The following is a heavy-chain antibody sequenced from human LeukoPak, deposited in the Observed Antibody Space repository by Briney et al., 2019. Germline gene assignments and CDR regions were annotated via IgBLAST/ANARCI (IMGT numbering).Heavy chain of an antibody. CDR1: GYTFTSYG. J-gene: IGHJ4*02. V-gene: IGHV1-18*01. D-gene: IGHD1-26*01. Sequence: ASVKVSCKASGYTFTSYGISWVRQAPGQELEWMGWISAYNGNTNYAQKLQGRVTMTTDTSTSTAYMELRSLRSDDTAVYYCARDQHFIVGATPFDYWGQGTLVTVSS. CDR3: ARDQHFIVGATPFDY. CDR2: ISAYNGNT.